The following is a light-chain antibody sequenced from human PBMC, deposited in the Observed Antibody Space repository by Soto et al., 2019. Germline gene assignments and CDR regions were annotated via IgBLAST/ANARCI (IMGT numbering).Light chain of an antibody. Sequence: EIVMTQSPATLSVSPGERATLSCRASQSVSSNLAWYQQKPGQAPRLLIYGASTRATGIPARFSGSGSGTGFTLTISSLQSKDFAVYYCQHYNNWPPWTFGQGTKVEIK. V-gene: IGKV3-15*01. CDR1: QSVSSN. CDR3: QHYNNWPPWT. CDR2: GAS. J-gene: IGKJ1*01.